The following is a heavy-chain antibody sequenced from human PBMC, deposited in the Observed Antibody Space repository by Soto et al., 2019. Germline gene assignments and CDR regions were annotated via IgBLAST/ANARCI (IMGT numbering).Heavy chain of an antibody. Sequence: ASVQVSFKASGFTFTSSAVQWLRQARGQRLEWIGWIVVGSGNTNYAQKFQERVTITRDMSTSTAYMELSSLRSEDTAVYYCAAAKAGYNSRDYYYGMDVWGQGTTVTVSS. D-gene: IGHD5-12*01. V-gene: IGHV1-58*01. CDR3: AAAKAGYNSRDYYYGMDV. CDR2: IVVGSGNT. J-gene: IGHJ6*02. CDR1: GFTFTSSA.